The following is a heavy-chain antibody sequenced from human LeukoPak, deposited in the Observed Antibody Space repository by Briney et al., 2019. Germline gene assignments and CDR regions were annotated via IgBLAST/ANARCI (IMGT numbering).Heavy chain of an antibody. CDR3: AKDQRSAVQGSDDY. J-gene: IGHJ4*02. D-gene: IGHD3-10*01. CDR2: INGDGSKK. Sequence: GGSLRLSCAASGFTFSTYWMTWVRQAPGKGLEWVANINGDGSKKNYVDSVEGRYTISRDNAKDSVFLQMNSLRAEDTAVYYCAKDQRSAVQGSDDYWGQGTLVTVSS. V-gene: IGHV3-7*03. CDR1: GFTFSTYW.